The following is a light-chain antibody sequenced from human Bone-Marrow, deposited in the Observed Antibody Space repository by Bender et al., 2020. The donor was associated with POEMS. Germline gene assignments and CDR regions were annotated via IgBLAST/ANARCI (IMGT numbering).Light chain of an antibody. Sequence: QSALTQPRSVSGSPGQSVTISCTGSSSDIGSYQYVSWYQQHPGKAPKLMIYEVSKRPSGVPDRFSGSKSGNTASLTVAGLLAEDESDYYCSSYAGSSTVVFGGGTKLTVL. CDR1: SSDIGSYQY. V-gene: IGLV2-11*01. CDR2: EVS. CDR3: SSYAGSSTVV. J-gene: IGLJ2*01.